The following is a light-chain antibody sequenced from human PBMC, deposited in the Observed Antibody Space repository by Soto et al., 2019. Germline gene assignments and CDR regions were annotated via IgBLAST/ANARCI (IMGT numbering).Light chain of an antibody. CDR2: DAS. CDR1: HDVSRN. Sequence: DIQMTQSPSSLSASVGDRVTIACQSSHDVSRNLNWFQQKPGEAPKLLIYDASNLERGVPSRFSGSGSGKDFTLTISSLQPEDVATYSCQQYNSMLSCGGGTDVEMK. CDR3: QQYNSMLS. V-gene: IGKV1-33*01. J-gene: IGKJ4*01.